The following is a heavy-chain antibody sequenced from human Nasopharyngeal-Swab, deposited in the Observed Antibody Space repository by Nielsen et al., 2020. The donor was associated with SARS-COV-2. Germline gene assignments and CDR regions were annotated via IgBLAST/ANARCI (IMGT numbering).Heavy chain of an antibody. Sequence: GSLRLSCAVNGGSVSGDYWSWIRQAPGKGLEWIGEISPSGSADYDPPLKSRATISADTSKNQFSLRLTSVTAADAAVYYCARDSDNWAIDYWGQGTLVTVSP. CDR1: GGSVSGDY. J-gene: IGHJ4*02. V-gene: IGHV4-34*01. D-gene: IGHD1-1*01. CDR3: ARDSDNWAIDY. CDR2: ISPSGSA.